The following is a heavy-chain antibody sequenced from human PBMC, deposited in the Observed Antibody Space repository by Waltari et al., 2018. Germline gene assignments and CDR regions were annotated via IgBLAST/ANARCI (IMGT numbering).Heavy chain of an antibody. J-gene: IGHJ4*02. Sequence: QLQLQESGPGLVKPSETLSLTCTVSGGSISSSSYYWGWIRQPPGKGLEWIGSIYYSGSTYYNPSLKSRVTISVDTSKNQFSLKLSSVTAADTAVYYCARDLYSSGSFDYWGQGTLVTVSS. CDR3: ARDLYSSGSFDY. V-gene: IGHV4-39*07. D-gene: IGHD3-22*01. CDR1: GGSISSSSYY. CDR2: IYYSGST.